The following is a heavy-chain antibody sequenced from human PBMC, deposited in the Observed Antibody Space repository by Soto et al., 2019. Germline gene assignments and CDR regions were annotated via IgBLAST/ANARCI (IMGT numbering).Heavy chain of an antibody. Sequence: SVKVSCKASGGTFSSYAISWVRQAPGQGLEWMGGIIPIFGTANYAQKFQGRVTITADESTSTAYMELSSLRSEDTAVYYCAREVVVVVAATPPRDYYYYYGMDVWGQGTTVTVSS. CDR1: GGTFSSYA. CDR3: AREVVVVVAATPPRDYYYYYGMDV. D-gene: IGHD2-15*01. V-gene: IGHV1-69*13. J-gene: IGHJ6*02. CDR2: IIPIFGTA.